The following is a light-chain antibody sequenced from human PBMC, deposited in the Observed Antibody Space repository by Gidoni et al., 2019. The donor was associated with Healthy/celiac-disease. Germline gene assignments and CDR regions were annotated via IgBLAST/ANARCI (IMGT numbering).Light chain of an antibody. Sequence: EIVLTQSPATLSLSPGERATLSCRASQSVSSYLAWYQQQPGQAPRLLLYDASNRATGIPARFSGSGSGTDFTLTSSSLEPEYFAVYYCQQRSTWLFTFGPGTKVDIK. J-gene: IGKJ3*01. V-gene: IGKV3-11*01. CDR2: DAS. CDR3: QQRSTWLFT. CDR1: QSVSSY.